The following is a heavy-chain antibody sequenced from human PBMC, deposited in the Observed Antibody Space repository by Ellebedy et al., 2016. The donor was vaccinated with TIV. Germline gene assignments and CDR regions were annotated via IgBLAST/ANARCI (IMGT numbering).Heavy chain of an antibody. Sequence: MPSETLSLTCTVSGGSISSSSYYWGWIRQPPGKGLEWSGSIYYSGSTSYNPSLKSRVTISVDTSKNQFSLKLSSVTAADTAVYYCASNYVGNFFDYWGQGTLVTVSS. CDR3: ASNYVGNFFDY. J-gene: IGHJ4*02. D-gene: IGHD4-23*01. CDR1: GGSISSSSYY. CDR2: IYYSGST. V-gene: IGHV4-39*01.